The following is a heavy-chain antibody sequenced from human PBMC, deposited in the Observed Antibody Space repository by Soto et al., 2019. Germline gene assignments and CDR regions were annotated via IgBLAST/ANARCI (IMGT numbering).Heavy chain of an antibody. CDR3: ARDPETGSYYHKRDYYYGMDV. J-gene: IGHJ6*02. V-gene: IGHV4-4*02. D-gene: IGHD3-10*01. CDR2: IYHSGST. Sequence: SETLSLTCAVSGGSISSSNWWSWVRQPPGKGLEWIGEIYHSGSTNYNPSLKSRVTISVDKSKNQFSLKLSSVTAADTAVYYCARDPETGSYYHKRDYYYGMDVWGQGTTLTVSS. CDR1: GGSISSSNW.